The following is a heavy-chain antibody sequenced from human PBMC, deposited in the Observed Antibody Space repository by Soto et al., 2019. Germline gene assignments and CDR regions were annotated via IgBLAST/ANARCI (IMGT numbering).Heavy chain of an antibody. V-gene: IGHV3-21*01. J-gene: IGHJ4*02. CDR2: ISSSSYI. Sequence: SGGSLRLSCAASGFPFSSYNMNWVRQAPGKGLEWVSSISSSSYIYYADSLQGRFTISRDNAKNSLYLQMNSLRAEDTAVYYCARGPPMATITFFAYWGQGTLVTVSS. CDR3: ARGPPMATITFFAY. CDR1: GFPFSSYN. D-gene: IGHD5-12*01.